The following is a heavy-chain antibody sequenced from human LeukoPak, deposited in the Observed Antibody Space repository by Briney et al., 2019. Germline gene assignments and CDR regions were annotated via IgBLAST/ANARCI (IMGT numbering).Heavy chain of an antibody. CDR2: IYYSGST. D-gene: IGHD3-10*01. J-gene: IGHJ4*02. CDR1: GGSISSYY. V-gene: IGHV4-59*01. CDR3: ARKSGGRFGELLFGY. Sequence: SETLSLTCTVSGGSISSYYWSWIRQPPGKGLEWIGYIYYSGSTNYNPSLKSRVTISVDTSKNQFSLKLSSVTAADTAVYYCARKSGGRFGELLFGYWGQGTLVTVSS.